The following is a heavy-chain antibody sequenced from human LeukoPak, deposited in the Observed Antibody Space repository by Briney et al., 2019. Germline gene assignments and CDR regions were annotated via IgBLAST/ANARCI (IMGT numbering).Heavy chain of an antibody. CDR1: GYSISSGYY. V-gene: IGHV4-38-2*02. J-gene: IGHJ3*02. Sequence: PSETLSLTCAVSGYSISSGYYWGWIRQPPGKGLDWIGSIYHSGSTYYNPSLKSRVTISVDTSKNQFSLKLSSVTAADTAVYYCARELLRYFDWLSGGPNDAFDIWGQGTMVTVSS. CDR3: ARELLRYFDWLSGGPNDAFDI. CDR2: IYHSGST. D-gene: IGHD3-9*01.